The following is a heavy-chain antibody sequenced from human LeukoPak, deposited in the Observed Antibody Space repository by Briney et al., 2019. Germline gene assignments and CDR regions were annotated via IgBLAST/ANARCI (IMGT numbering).Heavy chain of an antibody. V-gene: IGHV4-39*01. CDR1: GGSISSSRYY. CDR2: IYYSGST. J-gene: IGHJ5*02. Sequence: SETLSLTCTVSGGSISSSRYYWGWIRQPPGKGLEWIGSIYYSGSTYCNPSLKSRVTISVDTSKNQISLKLSSVTAADTAVYYCARRRGTGLRWFDPWGQGTLVTVSS. D-gene: IGHD4-17*01. CDR3: ARRRGTGLRWFDP.